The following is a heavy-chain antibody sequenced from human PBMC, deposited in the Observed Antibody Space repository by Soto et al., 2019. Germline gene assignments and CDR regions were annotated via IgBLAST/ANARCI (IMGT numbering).Heavy chain of an antibody. Sequence: HPGGSLRLSCAASGFTSGNSWMHWVRQAPGEGLEWVSRMNSDGSSANYADSVKGRFTVSRDNAKNTLYLQMNSLRAEDTAVYYCATAEVDYWGPGTLVTVSS. V-gene: IGHV3-74*01. CDR3: ATAEVDY. J-gene: IGHJ4*02. CDR1: GFTSGNSW. CDR2: MNSDGSSA.